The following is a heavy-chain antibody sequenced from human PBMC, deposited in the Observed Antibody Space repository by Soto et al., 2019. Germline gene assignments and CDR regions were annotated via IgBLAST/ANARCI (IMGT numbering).Heavy chain of an antibody. D-gene: IGHD3-22*01. Sequence: QVQLGQSGAEVKKPGASVKVSCKASGYTFTSYGISWARQAPGQGLEWMGWISAYNGNTNYAQKLQGRFTITTDTSTSTAYMELRSLRSDDTAVYYCARGPNGDISGYYPWGYWGQGTLVTVSS. J-gene: IGHJ4*02. CDR2: ISAYNGNT. CDR1: GYTFTSYG. V-gene: IGHV1-18*01. CDR3: ARGPNGDISGYYPWGY.